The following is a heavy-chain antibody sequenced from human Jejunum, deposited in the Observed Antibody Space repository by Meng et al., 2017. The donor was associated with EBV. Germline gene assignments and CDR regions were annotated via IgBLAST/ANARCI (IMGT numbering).Heavy chain of an antibody. D-gene: IGHD3-10*01. J-gene: IGHJ5*02. V-gene: IGHV1-2*06. CDR1: GYRFTTYF. CDR3: ARIRYGTGTDWFDP. CDR2: INCNNGDT. Sequence: QEQLVQSGTEVKKPGASGRVSCKASGYRFTTYFIHWVRQAPGQGLEWMGRINCNNGDTDYAQKFQDRVTMTRDTSITTAYMDLTGLTSNDTAFYYCARIRYGTGTDWFDPWGQGTLVTVSS.